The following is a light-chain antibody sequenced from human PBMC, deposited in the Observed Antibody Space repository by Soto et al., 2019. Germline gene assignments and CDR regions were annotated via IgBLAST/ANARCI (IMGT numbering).Light chain of an antibody. J-gene: IGKJ1*01. CDR1: QSVGSN. Sequence: EILMTQSPVTLSVSPGERATLSCRASQSVGSNLAWYQQKPGQAPRLLISGASTRATGIPARFSGSGSGTEFNLTISRLESGDFAVYYCQQYSNWPRGTFGPGTKVEIK. CDR3: QQYSNWPRGT. CDR2: GAS. V-gene: IGKV3-15*01.